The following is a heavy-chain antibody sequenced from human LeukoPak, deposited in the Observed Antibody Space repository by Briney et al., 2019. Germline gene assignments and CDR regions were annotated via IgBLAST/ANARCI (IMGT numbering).Heavy chain of an antibody. J-gene: IGHJ4*02. CDR1: GFTFSSYE. D-gene: IGHD3-3*01. Sequence: GGSLRLSCAASGFTFSSYEMNWVRQAPGKGLGWVSYISSSGSTIYYGDSVKGRFTICRHTAKNSLYIQMNSLRAEDTAVYYCARMAGAIFGGGFDYWGQGTLVTVSS. V-gene: IGHV3-48*03. CDR3: ARMAGAIFGGGFDY. CDR2: ISSSGSTI.